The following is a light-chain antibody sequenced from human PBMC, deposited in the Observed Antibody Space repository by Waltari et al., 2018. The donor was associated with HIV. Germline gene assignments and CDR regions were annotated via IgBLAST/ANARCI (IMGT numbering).Light chain of an antibody. J-gene: IGKJ4*01. CDR1: QSVTSSF. V-gene: IGKV3-20*01. Sequence: EIVLTQSPGTLSLSPGERATLSCRASQSVTSSFLSLYQQKPGQAPRLLIYGASSRATGIPSRFSGGGSGTDFTLTISILEPEDFAVYYCQQYGSSPLTFGGGTKVDIK. CDR2: GAS. CDR3: QQYGSSPLT.